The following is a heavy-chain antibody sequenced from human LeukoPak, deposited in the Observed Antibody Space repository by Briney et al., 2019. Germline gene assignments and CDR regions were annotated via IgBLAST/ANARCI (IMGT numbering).Heavy chain of an antibody. CDR1: GGSISSSSYY. J-gene: IGHJ4*02. Sequence: SETLSLTCTVSGGSISSSSYYWGWIGQPPGRGLEWIGYIYYSGSTNYNPSLKSRVTISVDTSKNQFSLKLSSVTAADTAVYYCATGGLQFSYFDYWGQGTLVTASS. CDR2: IYYSGST. V-gene: IGHV4-61*05. CDR3: ATGGLQFSYFDY. D-gene: IGHD5-24*01.